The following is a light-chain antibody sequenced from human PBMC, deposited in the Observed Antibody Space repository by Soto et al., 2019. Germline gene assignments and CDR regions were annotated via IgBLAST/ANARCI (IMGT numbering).Light chain of an antibody. J-gene: IGKJ1*01. Sequence: DVQMTQSPSSLSASVGDTVTITCRASQGIIDYVAWYQQRPGKAPKLLIYAASTLHTGVPSRFSGSGAGTDFTLTISRLQPEDVATYYCQKYDTAPQTFGQGTRVEI. CDR3: QKYDTAPQT. CDR2: AAS. CDR1: QGIIDY. V-gene: IGKV1-27*01.